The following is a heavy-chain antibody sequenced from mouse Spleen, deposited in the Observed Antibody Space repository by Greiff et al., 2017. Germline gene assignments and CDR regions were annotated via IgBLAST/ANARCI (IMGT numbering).Heavy chain of an antibody. CDR2: IDPSDSET. CDR1: GYTFTSYW. J-gene: IGHJ2*01. CDR3: ARFYGNYGDY. D-gene: IGHD2-1*01. V-gene: IGHV1-52*01. Sequence: QVQLKQPGAELVRPGSSVKLSCKASGYTFTSYWMHWVKQRPIQGLEWIGNIDPSDSETHYNQKFKDKATLTVDKSSSTAYMQLSSLTSEDSAVYYCARFYGNYGDYWGQGTTLTVSS.